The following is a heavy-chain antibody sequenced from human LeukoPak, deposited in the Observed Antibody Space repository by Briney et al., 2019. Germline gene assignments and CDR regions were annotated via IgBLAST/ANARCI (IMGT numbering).Heavy chain of an antibody. CDR2: IIPIFGTA. Sequence: GASVKVSCKASGGTFSSYAISWVRQAPGQGLEWMGRIIPIFGTANYAQKFQGRVTITADKSTSTAYMELSSLRSEDTAVYYCASSSVLRYFDWLFSFDYWGQGTLVTVSS. CDR3: ASSSVLRYFDWLFSFDY. CDR1: GGTFSSYA. J-gene: IGHJ4*02. V-gene: IGHV1-69*06. D-gene: IGHD3-9*01.